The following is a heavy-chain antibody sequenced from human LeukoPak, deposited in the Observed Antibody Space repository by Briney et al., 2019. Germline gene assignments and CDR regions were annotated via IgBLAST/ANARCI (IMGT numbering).Heavy chain of an antibody. J-gene: IGHJ3*02. D-gene: IGHD3-22*01. Sequence: SETLSLTCTVSGGSISSYYWSWIRQPPGKGLEWIGYIYYSGSTNYNPSLKSRVTISVDTSKNQFSLKLSSATAADTAVYYCASTYYYDSSGYLMAFDIWGQGTMVTVSS. CDR2: IYYSGST. V-gene: IGHV4-59*08. CDR3: ASTYYYDSSGYLMAFDI. CDR1: GGSISSYY.